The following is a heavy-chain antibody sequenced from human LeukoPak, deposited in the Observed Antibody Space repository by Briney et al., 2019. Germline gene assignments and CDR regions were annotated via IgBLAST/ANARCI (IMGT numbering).Heavy chain of an antibody. CDR2: IRASSNGV. Sequence: GGSLRLSCAVSGFTFSSFSMNWVRQAPGKGLEWFSYIRASSNGVQYADSVQGRFTISRDNAKNSLYLQMNSLRAEDTAVYYCARDSAYAFDYWGQGTLVTVSS. CDR3: ARDSAYAFDY. D-gene: IGHD3-16*01. J-gene: IGHJ4*02. CDR1: GFTFSSFS. V-gene: IGHV3-48*01.